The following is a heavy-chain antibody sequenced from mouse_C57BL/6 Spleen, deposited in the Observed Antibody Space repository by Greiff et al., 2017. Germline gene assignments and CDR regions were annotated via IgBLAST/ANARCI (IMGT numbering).Heavy chain of an antibody. J-gene: IGHJ2*01. Sequence: QVQLQQPGAELVRPGSSVKLSCKASGYTFTSYWMHWVKQRPIQGLEWIGNIDPSDSETHYNQKFKDKATLTVDKSSSTAYMQLSSLTSEDSAVYYCAGGFYYGKYDFDYWGQGTTLTVSS. CDR2: IDPSDSET. CDR3: AGGFYYGKYDFDY. D-gene: IGHD2-1*01. V-gene: IGHV1-52*01. CDR1: GYTFTSYW.